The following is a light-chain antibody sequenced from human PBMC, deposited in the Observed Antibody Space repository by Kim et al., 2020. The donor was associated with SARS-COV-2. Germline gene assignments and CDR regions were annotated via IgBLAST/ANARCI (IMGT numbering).Light chain of an antibody. Sequence: PGERAPPSCRASQSIDTYLAWYQQRPGQAPRLLVYDASNRATGVPDRFSGSGSGTDFTLTISSLEPEDFSIYYCQQRNSWPPAVTFGGGTKVDIK. CDR1: QSIDTY. CDR2: DAS. V-gene: IGKV3-11*01. J-gene: IGKJ4*01. CDR3: QQRNSWPPAVT.